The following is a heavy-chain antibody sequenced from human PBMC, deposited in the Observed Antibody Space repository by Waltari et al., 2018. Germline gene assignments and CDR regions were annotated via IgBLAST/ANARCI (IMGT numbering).Heavy chain of an antibody. V-gene: IGHV3-11*01. CDR2: ISSSGATT. J-gene: IGHJ6*02. CDR1: GFTFGDYY. CDR3: ARPQRGYYGMDV. Sequence: QVQLAESGGGFVKPGGSLRLSCAGSGFTFGDYYMGWIRQAPGKGLEWVSFISSSGATTYYADSVKDRFTISRDNSNNSVSLQMHSLRVEDTALYYCARPQRGYYGMDVWGQGTTVTVAS.